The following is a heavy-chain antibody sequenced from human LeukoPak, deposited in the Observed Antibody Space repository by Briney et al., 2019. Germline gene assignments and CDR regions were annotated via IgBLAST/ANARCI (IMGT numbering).Heavy chain of an antibody. J-gene: IGHJ4*02. CDR3: ARSRDSSGYYEYYFDY. V-gene: IGHV3-7*01. CDR1: GFTFSSYW. CDR2: IKQDGSEK. Sequence: GGSLRLSCAASGFTFSSYWMSWVRQAPGKGLEWVANIKQDGSEKYYVDSVKSRFTISRDNAKNSLYLQMNSLRAEDTAVYYCARSRDSSGYYEYYFDYWGQGTLVTVSS. D-gene: IGHD3-22*01.